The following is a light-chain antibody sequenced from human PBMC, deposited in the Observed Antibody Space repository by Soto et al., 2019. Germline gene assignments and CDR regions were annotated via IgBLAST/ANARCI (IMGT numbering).Light chain of an antibody. J-gene: IGKJ5*01. CDR2: TAS. V-gene: IGKV1-9*01. Sequence: DIQLTQSPSFLSASVGDRVTITCRASQGIYNYLAWYQQKPGKAPNLLIHTASTLQSGVPSRFSGSGSGTEFTLTISSLQPEDFATYYCQHRHSYPITFGQGTRLEMK. CDR1: QGIYNY. CDR3: QHRHSYPIT.